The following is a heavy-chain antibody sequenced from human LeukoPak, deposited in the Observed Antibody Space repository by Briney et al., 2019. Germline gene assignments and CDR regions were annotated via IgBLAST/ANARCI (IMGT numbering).Heavy chain of an antibody. D-gene: IGHD6-6*01. CDR1: GFTFSSYG. CDR2: ISGSGGST. J-gene: IGHJ4*02. Sequence: PGGSLRLSCAASGFTFSSYGMSWVRQAPAKGLEWVSAISGSGGSTYYADSVKGRFTISRDNSKNTLYLQMNSLRAEDRAVYYCAKTRGSSSSSYWGQGTLVTVSS. V-gene: IGHV3-23*01. CDR3: AKTRGSSSSSY.